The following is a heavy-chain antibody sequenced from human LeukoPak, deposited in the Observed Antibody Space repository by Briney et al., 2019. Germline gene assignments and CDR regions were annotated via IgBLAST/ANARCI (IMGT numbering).Heavy chain of an antibody. CDR1: GYTFTSYY. J-gene: IGHJ6*03. D-gene: IGHD1-26*01. CDR3: ARDTNEYSGSYSGRYYYYMDV. CDR2: INPSGGST. Sequence: GASVTVSCKASGYTFTSYYMHWVRQAPGQGLEWMGIINPSGGSTSYAQKFQGRVTMTRDMSTSTVYMELSSLRSEDTAVYYCARDTNEYSGSYSGRYYYYMDVWGKGTTVTVSS. V-gene: IGHV1-46*01.